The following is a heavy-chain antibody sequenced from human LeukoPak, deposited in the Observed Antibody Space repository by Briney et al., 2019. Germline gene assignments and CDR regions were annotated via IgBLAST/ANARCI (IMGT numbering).Heavy chain of an antibody. D-gene: IGHD3-10*01. CDR2: IYYSGST. J-gene: IGHJ6*04. CDR3: ARESGYYGSGSYYGDYYGMDV. V-gene: IGHV4-59*01. Sequence: PSETLSLTCTVSGVSISSYYWNWIRQPPGKGLEWIGYIYYSGSTNYNPSLKSRVTISVDTSKNQFSLKLSSVTAADTAVYYCARESGYYGSGSYYGDYYGMDVWGKGTTVTVSS. CDR1: GVSISSYY.